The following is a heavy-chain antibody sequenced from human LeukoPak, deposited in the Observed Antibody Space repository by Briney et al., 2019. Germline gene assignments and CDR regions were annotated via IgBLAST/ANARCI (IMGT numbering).Heavy chain of an antibody. V-gene: IGHV1-8*01. CDR2: MNPNSGNT. CDR3: AVRGVIGPCYYYAMDV. D-gene: IGHD3-10*01. Sequence: ASVKVSCKASGYTFTSYDINWVRQATGQGLEWMGWMNPNSGNTGYAQKFQGRVTMTRNTSIRTAYMELNSLRSEDTAVYYCAVRGVIGPCYYYAMDVWGQGTTVTVSS. J-gene: IGHJ6*02. CDR1: GYTFTSYD.